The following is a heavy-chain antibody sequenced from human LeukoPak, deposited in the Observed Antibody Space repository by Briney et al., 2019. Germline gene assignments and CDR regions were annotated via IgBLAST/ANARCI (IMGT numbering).Heavy chain of an antibody. D-gene: IGHD3-10*01. J-gene: IGHJ3*02. Sequence: ASVKVSCKASGYTFTGYYMHWVRQAPGQGLEWMGWINPNSGGTNYAQKFQGRVTMTRDTSISTAYMELNRLRSDDTAVYYCATEDGSGSQYDAFDIWGQGTMVTVSS. CDR1: GYTFTGYY. CDR3: ATEDGSGSQYDAFDI. V-gene: IGHV1-2*02. CDR2: INPNSGGT.